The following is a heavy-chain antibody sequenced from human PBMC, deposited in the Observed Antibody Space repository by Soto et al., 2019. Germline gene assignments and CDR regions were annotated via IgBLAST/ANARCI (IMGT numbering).Heavy chain of an antibody. V-gene: IGHV4-30-4*01. D-gene: IGHD2-8*01. Sequence: TSETLSLTCTVSGGSISSGDYYWSWIRQPPGKGLEWIGYIYYSGSTYYNPSLKSRVTISVDTSKNRFSLKLSSVTAADTAVYYCARDGYCTNGVCYTVFDYWGQGTLVTVSS. CDR2: IYYSGST. CDR3: ARDGYCTNGVCYTVFDY. J-gene: IGHJ4*02. CDR1: GGSISSGDYY.